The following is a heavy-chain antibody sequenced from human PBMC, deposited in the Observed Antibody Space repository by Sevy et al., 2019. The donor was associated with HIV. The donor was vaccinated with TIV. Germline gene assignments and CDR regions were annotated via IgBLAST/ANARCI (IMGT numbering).Heavy chain of an antibody. J-gene: IGHJ4*02. CDR1: GGSISSYY. Sequence: SETLSLTCTVSGGSISSYYWSWIRQPPGKGLEWIGYIYYSGSTNYNLSLKSRVTISVDTSKNQFSLKLSSVTAADTAVYYCARGHSSSWYHYWGQGTLVTVSS. V-gene: IGHV4-59*01. D-gene: IGHD6-13*01. CDR2: IYYSGST. CDR3: ARGHSSSWYHY.